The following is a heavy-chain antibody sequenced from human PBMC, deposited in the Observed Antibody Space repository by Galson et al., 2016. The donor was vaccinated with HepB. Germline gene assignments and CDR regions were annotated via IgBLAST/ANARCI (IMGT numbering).Heavy chain of an antibody. Sequence: SLRLSCAASGFIFENYAMSWVRQAPGKGLEWVANIKPDGIEKSYVDSVKGRFTISRDTAKNLLFLQMNSLRAEDTAVYYCARVVYFYNGMDVWGQGTTVTVSS. CDR1: GFIFENYA. CDR2: IKPDGIEK. V-gene: IGHV3-7*04. CDR3: ARVVYFYNGMDV. J-gene: IGHJ6*02. D-gene: IGHD2/OR15-2a*01.